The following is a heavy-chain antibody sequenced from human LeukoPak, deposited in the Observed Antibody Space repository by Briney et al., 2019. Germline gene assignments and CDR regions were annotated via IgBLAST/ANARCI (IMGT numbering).Heavy chain of an antibody. Sequence: ASVKVSCKASGYTFTGYYMHWVRQAPGQGLEWMGWINPNSGGTNYAQKFQGRVTMTRDTSISTAYMELSRLRSDDTAVYYCARVPPAGYCSSTSCYGPFDYWGQGTLVTVSP. J-gene: IGHJ4*02. CDR2: INPNSGGT. V-gene: IGHV1-2*02. D-gene: IGHD2-2*01. CDR1: GYTFTGYY. CDR3: ARVPPAGYCSSTSCYGPFDY.